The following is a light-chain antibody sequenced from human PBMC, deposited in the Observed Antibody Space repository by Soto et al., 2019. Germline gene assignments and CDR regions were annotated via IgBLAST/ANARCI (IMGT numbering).Light chain of an antibody. V-gene: IGKV3-15*01. CDR1: QSVSSD. Sequence: EIVMPQSPATLSVSPGERATLSCRARQSVSSDLAWYHQKPGQAPRLLIYGASTRATGIPARFSGSGSGTEFTLTINSLQSEDFAVYYCQQYNNWPRTFGQGTKVEIK. CDR2: GAS. CDR3: QQYNNWPRT. J-gene: IGKJ1*01.